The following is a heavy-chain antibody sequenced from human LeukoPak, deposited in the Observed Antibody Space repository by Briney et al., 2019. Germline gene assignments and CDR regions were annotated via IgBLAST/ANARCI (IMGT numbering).Heavy chain of an antibody. CDR3: ARAMATTFDY. D-gene: IGHD5-24*01. Sequence: GGSLRLSCAASGFTFSSYSMSWVCQAPGKGLEWVSVIYSGGSTYYADSVKGRFTISRDNSKNTLYLQMNSLRAEDTAVYYCARAMATTFDYWGQGTLITVSS. J-gene: IGHJ4*02. V-gene: IGHV3-66*01. CDR1: GFTFSSYS. CDR2: IYSGGST.